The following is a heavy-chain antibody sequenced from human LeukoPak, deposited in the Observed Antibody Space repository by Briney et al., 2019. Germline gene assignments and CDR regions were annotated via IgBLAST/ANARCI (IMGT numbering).Heavy chain of an antibody. CDR3: ASLNLPDSTNYYDD. V-gene: IGHV1-2*02. Sequence: ASVKASCKASGYTFTGHYMHWVRQAPGQGLEWMGWINPNSGGTNYAQKFQGRVTLTRDTSISTAYMELSRLRSDDTAVYYCASLNLPDSTNYYDDWGQGTLVTVSS. CDR2: INPNSGGT. D-gene: IGHD2/OR15-2a*01. CDR1: GYTFTGHY. J-gene: IGHJ4*02.